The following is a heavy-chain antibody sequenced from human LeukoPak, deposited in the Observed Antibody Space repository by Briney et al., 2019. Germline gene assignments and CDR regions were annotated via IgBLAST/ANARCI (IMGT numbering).Heavy chain of an antibody. Sequence: ASVKVSCKASGYTFTGYYMHWVRQAPGQGLEWMGWINPNSGGTNYAQKFQGRVTMTRDTSISTAYMELSSLRAEDTAVYYCAKASSYYYDSSHDYWGQGTLVTVSS. D-gene: IGHD3-22*01. J-gene: IGHJ4*02. CDR2: INPNSGGT. V-gene: IGHV1-2*02. CDR3: AKASSYYYDSSHDY. CDR1: GYTFTGYY.